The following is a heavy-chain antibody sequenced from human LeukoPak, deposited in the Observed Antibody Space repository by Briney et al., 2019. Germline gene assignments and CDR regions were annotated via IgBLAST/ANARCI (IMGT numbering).Heavy chain of an antibody. CDR1: GGSICSHF. CDR3: ARADRSDYYSAPNAFDI. J-gene: IGHJ3*02. V-gene: IGHV4-59*11. D-gene: IGHD3-22*01. Sequence: SETLSLTCTVSGGSICSHFWSWIRQSPEKGLEWIGHIDYSGSTNSNPSLKNRVTMSVDTSKNQFSLRLSSVTAADTAVYFCARADRSDYYSAPNAFDIWGQGTMVAVSS. CDR2: IDYSGST.